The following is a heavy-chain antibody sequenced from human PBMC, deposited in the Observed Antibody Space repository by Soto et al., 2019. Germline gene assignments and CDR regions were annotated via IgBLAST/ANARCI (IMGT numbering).Heavy chain of an antibody. Sequence: QVQLVQSGAEVKKPGASVKVSCKASGYTFTSYGISWVRQAPGQGLEWMGWISAYNGNTNYAQKLQGRVTMTTNTSTSTAYMELRSLRSDDTAVYYCAREVRIAARQYPYYYYGMDVLGQGTTVTVSS. J-gene: IGHJ6*02. CDR1: GYTFTSYG. V-gene: IGHV1-18*01. CDR3: AREVRIAARQYPYYYYGMDV. CDR2: ISAYNGNT. D-gene: IGHD6-6*01.